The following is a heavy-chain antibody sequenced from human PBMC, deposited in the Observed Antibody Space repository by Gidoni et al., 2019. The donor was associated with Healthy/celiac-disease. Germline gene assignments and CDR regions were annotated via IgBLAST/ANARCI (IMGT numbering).Heavy chain of an antibody. CDR2: IYYSGST. CDR1: GGSISSSSYY. J-gene: IGHJ5*02. V-gene: IGHV4-39*01. CDR3: ARHGAAAAGIEGFDP. D-gene: IGHD6-13*01. Sequence: QLQLQESGPGLVKPSETLSLTCTVSGGSISSSSYYWGWIRQPPGKGLEWIGSIYYSGSTYYNPSLKSRVTISVDTSKNQFSRKLSSVTAADTAVYYCARHGAAAAGIEGFDPWGQGTLVTVSS.